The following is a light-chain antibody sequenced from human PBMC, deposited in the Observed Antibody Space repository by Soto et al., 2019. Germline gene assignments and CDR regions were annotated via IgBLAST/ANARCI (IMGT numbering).Light chain of an antibody. Sequence: ELVLPQSPATLSVSPGERAILSCRASQSVSDNLAWYQQKPGQAPRLLIYGASTRASGIPARFSGSGSGTEFTLTISSLQSEDFAVYYCQQSYNWPPLTFGGGTKVEIK. J-gene: IGKJ4*01. CDR2: GAS. CDR1: QSVSDN. V-gene: IGKV3-15*01. CDR3: QQSYNWPPLT.